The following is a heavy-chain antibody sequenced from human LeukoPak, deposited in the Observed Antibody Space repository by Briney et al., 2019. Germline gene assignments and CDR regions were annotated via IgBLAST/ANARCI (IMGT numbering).Heavy chain of an antibody. CDR1: GYTFTSYY. CDR3: AMGCSSTSCYASRFVDY. CDR2: INPSGGST. D-gene: IGHD2-2*01. J-gene: IGHJ4*02. Sequence: ASVKVSCKASGYTFTSYYMHWVRQAPGQGLEWMGIINPSGGSTSYAQKFQGRVTMTRDTSTSTVYMELSRLRSEDTAVYYCAMGCSSTSCYASRFVDYWGQGTLVTVSS. V-gene: IGHV1-46*01.